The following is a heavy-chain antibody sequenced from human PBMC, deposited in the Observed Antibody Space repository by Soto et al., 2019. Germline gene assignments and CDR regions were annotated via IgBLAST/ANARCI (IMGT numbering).Heavy chain of an antibody. CDR3: ARGAYRWNYLFY. CDR1: GFTFSTYS. Sequence: GGSLRLSCAASGFTFSTYSMNWVRQAPGKGLEWLSYITGGGTTIYYADSVKGRFTISRDNAKNSLYLQMNSLRAEDTAVYYCARGAYRWNYLFYWGQGTLVTVSS. J-gene: IGHJ4*02. D-gene: IGHD1-26*01. V-gene: IGHV3-48*01. CDR2: ITGGGTTI.